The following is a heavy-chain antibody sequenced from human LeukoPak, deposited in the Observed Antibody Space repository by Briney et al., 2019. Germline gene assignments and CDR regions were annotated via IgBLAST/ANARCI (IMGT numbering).Heavy chain of an antibody. CDR1: GYTFSTYG. CDR2: INPSGGST. V-gene: IGHV1-46*01. D-gene: IGHD5-18*01. CDR3: ARGLRSYGFDY. J-gene: IGHJ4*02. Sequence: ASVKVSCKASGYTFSTYGISWVRQAPGQGLEWMGIINPSGGSTSYAQKFQGRVTMTRDTSTSTVYMELSSLRSEDTAVYYCARGLRSYGFDYWGQGTLVTVSS.